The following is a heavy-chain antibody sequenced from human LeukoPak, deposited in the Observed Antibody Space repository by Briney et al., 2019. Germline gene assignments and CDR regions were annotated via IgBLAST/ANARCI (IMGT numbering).Heavy chain of an antibody. CDR2: IYYSGST. Sequence: SETLSLTCTVSGGSISSYYWSWIRQPPGKGLEWIGYIYYSGSTNYNPSLKSRVTISVDTSKNQFSLKLSSVTAADAAVYYCAMSYHYYYMDVWGKGTTVTVSS. CDR3: AMSYHYYYMDV. CDR1: GGSISSYY. V-gene: IGHV4-59*08. D-gene: IGHD3-16*01. J-gene: IGHJ6*03.